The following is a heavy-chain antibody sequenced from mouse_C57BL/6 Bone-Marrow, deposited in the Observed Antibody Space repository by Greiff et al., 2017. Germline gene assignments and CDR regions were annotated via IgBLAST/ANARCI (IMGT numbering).Heavy chain of an antibody. D-gene: IGHD1-1*01. V-gene: IGHV1-82*01. Sequence: VQLQQSGPELVKPGASVKISCKASGYAFSSSWMNWVKQRPGKGLEWIGRIYPGDGDTNYNGKFKGKATLTADKSSSTAYMQLSSLTSEVSAVYFCANYYGSSGDYWGQGTSVTVSS. CDR2: IYPGDGDT. CDR3: ANYYGSSGDY. J-gene: IGHJ4*01. CDR1: GYAFSSSW.